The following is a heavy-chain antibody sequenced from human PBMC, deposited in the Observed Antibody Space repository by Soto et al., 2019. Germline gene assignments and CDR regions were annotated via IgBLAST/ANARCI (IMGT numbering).Heavy chain of an antibody. V-gene: IGHV5-10-1*01. CDR2: IDPSDSFI. D-gene: IGHD2-15*01. CDR3: ARPASGGSRDAFDI. J-gene: IGHJ3*02. CDR1: GYRFTSFW. Sequence: LKISCKGSGYRFTSFWLNWVRQIPGKGLEWMGRIDPSDSFINYSPPFEGHVTVSADKSISTAYLQWSSLQASDTAIYYCARPASGGSRDAFDIWGQGTMVTVSS.